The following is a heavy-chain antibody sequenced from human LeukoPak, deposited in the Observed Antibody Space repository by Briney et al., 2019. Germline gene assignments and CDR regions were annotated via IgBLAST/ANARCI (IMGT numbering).Heavy chain of an antibody. D-gene: IGHD1-26*01. V-gene: IGHV1-46*01. CDR1: GYTFTSYN. CDR3: AKGRGATVAFDI. J-gene: IGHJ3*02. CDR2: INPSDGTT. Sequence: ASVKVSCKASGYTFTSYNMHWVRQAPGQGLEWMGIINPSDGTTNYAQKFQGRVTITTDESTSTAYMELSSLRSEDTAVYYCAKGRGATVAFDIWGQGTMVTVSS.